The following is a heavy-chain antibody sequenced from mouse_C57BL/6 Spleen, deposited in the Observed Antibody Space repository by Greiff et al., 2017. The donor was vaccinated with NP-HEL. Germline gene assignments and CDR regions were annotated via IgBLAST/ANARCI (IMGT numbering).Heavy chain of an antibody. Sequence: VLLQQPGAELVKPGASVKLSCESSGYTFTSYWMHWVKQTPGQGLEWIGMIHPNSGSTNYNETFKSKATLTVDKSSSTAYMQLSSLTSADSAVYYCARGYDGYLYAMDYWGQGTSVTVSS. V-gene: IGHV1-64*01. CDR2: IHPNSGST. CDR3: ARGYDGYLYAMDY. CDR1: GYTFTSYW. J-gene: IGHJ4*01. D-gene: IGHD2-3*01.